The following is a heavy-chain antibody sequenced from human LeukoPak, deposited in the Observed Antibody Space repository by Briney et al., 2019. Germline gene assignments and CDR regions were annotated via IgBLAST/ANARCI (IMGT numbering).Heavy chain of an antibody. CDR3: ATDCSGNRCYSL. CDR2: ISGDGGST. J-gene: IGHJ4*02. D-gene: IGHD2-15*01. CDR1: GSTFNGYD. V-gene: IGHV3-43*02. Sequence: GGSLRLSCAVSGSTFNGYDMNWIRQAPGKGLEWVSFISGDGGSTYYADSVKGRFTISRDNSRNSLYLQMNSLRLGDTALYYCATDCSGNRCYSLWGQGTLVTVSS.